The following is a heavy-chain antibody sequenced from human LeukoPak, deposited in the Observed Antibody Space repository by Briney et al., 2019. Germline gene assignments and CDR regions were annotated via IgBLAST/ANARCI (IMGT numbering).Heavy chain of an antibody. CDR3: ARVGSDSPRGIVAQPRGGWFDP. V-gene: IGHV1-18*01. D-gene: IGHD1-26*01. CDR1: GYTFTSYG. Sequence: ASVKVSCKASGYTFTSYGISWVRQAPGQGLEWMGWISAYNGNTNYAQKLQGRVTMTTDTSTSTAYMELRSLRSDDTAVYYCARVGSDSPRGIVAQPRGGWFDPWGQGTLVTVSS. CDR2: ISAYNGNT. J-gene: IGHJ5*02.